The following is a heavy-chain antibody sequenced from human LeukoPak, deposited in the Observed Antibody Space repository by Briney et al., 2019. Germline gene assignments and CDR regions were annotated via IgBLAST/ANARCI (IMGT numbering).Heavy chain of an antibody. Sequence: SETLSLTCTVSGGSIISYYWNWIRQPAGKGLEWIGRIYTSGNTNYSPSLKSRVTISVDKSKNQFSLKLSSVTAADTAVYYCAGTDTSGYDRFDYWGQGALVTVSS. CDR2: IYTSGNT. CDR1: GGSIISYY. D-gene: IGHD3-22*01. J-gene: IGHJ4*02. CDR3: AGTDTSGYDRFDY. V-gene: IGHV4-4*07.